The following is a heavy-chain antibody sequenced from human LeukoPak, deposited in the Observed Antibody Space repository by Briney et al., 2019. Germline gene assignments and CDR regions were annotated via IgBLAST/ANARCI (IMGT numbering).Heavy chain of an antibody. CDR3: ARDFWGSNTPAAFDI. Sequence: SVKVSCKASGGTFSSYAISWVRQAPGQGLEWMGRIVPILGIANYAQKFQGRVTITADKSTSTAYMELSSLRSEDTAVYYCARDFWGSNTPAAFDIWGQGTVVTVSS. CDR1: GGTFSSYA. D-gene: IGHD7-27*01. V-gene: IGHV1-69*04. J-gene: IGHJ3*02. CDR2: IVPILGIA.